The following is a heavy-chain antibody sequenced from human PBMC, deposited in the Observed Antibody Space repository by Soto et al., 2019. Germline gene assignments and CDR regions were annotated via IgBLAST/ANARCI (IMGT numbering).Heavy chain of an antibody. CDR2: IKADGSEK. CDR1: GFTFTSFW. Sequence: GGSLRLSCVASGFTFTSFWMSWFRQAPGKGLEWVANIKADGSEKRYVDSVKGRFTISRDNANNLVYLQMNSLRAEDTALYFCGRDEVRNGVGVWGQGTTVTVSS. V-gene: IGHV3-7*01. CDR3: GRDEVRNGVGV. J-gene: IGHJ6*02.